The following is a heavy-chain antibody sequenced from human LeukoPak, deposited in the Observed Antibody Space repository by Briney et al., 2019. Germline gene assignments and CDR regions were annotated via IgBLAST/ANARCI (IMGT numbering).Heavy chain of an antibody. CDR1: GGSISTYY. CDR2: IYHSGST. V-gene: IGHV4-59*01. Sequence: PSETLSLTCTVSGGSISTYYWNWIRQPPGKGLEWIGYIYHSGSTNYNPSLKSRVTMSVDTSKNQFSLKLSSVTAADTAMYYCAGGYYYDGSGHLLWGRGTLVTVSS. J-gene: IGHJ4*02. D-gene: IGHD3-22*01. CDR3: AGGYYYDGSGHLL.